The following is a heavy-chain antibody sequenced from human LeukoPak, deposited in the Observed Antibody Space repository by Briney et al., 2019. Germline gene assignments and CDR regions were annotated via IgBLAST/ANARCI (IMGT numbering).Heavy chain of an antibody. CDR1: GGSFSGYY. CDR3: ARGAFCGGDCYSGGNYYYYYMDA. D-gene: IGHD2-21*02. CDR2: INHSGST. V-gene: IGHV4-34*01. J-gene: IGHJ6*03. Sequence: SETLSLTCAVYGGSFSGYYWSWIRQPPGRGLEWIGEINHSGSTNYNPSLKSRVTISVDTSKNQFSLKLSSVTAADTAVYYCARGAFCGGDCYSGGNYYYYYMDAWGKGTTVTVSS.